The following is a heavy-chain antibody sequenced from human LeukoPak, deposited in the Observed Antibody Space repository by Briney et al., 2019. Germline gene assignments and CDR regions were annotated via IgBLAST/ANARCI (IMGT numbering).Heavy chain of an antibody. Sequence: GGSLRLSCAASGFTFSRNGMAWVRQAPGKGLEWVSSISVSGTYIYYSDSVKGRFTISRDNAKNSRYLQMNSLRSDDTAIYYYARDRDYGTFDYWGQGTLVSDSP. CDR1: GFTFSRNG. D-gene: IGHD4-17*01. CDR3: ARDRDYGTFDY. J-gene: IGHJ4*02. CDR2: ISVSGTYI. V-gene: IGHV3-21*01.